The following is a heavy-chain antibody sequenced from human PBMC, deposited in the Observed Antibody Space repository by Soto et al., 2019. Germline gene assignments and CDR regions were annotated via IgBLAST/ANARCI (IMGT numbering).Heavy chain of an antibody. D-gene: IGHD3-22*01. CDR2: ISYDGSNK. CDR3: ARDLVIVVGRAFDI. V-gene: IGHV3-30-3*01. Sequence: GGSLSLSCAASGFTFSSYAMHWVRQAPGKGLEWVAVISYDGSNKYYADSVKGRFTISRDNSKNTLYLQMNSLRAEDTAVYYCARDLVIVVGRAFDIWGQGTMVTVSS. J-gene: IGHJ3*02. CDR1: GFTFSSYA.